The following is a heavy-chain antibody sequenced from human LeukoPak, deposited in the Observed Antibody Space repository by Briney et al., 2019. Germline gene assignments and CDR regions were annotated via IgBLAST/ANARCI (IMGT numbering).Heavy chain of an antibody. J-gene: IGHJ4*02. Sequence: GGSLRLSCTASGFTFSDYWMHWVRQAPGKELVWVSRTNTDGGSTTYADSVKGRFTISRDNAKNTVYLEMNSLRAEDTAVYYCARGMTYYCGSGKFDYWGQGSLVTVSS. CDR3: ARGMTYYCGSGKFDY. V-gene: IGHV3-74*01. CDR2: TNTDGGST. CDR1: GFTFSDYW. D-gene: IGHD3-10*01.